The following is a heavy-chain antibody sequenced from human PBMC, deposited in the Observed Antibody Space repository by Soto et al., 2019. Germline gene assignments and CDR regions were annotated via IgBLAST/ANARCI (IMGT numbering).Heavy chain of an antibody. CDR2: IWYDGSNK. CDR1: GFTFSSYG. Sequence: GGSLRLSCAASGFTFSSYGMHWVRQAPGKGLEWVAVIWYDGSNKYYADSVKGRFTISRDNSKNTLYLQMNSLRAEDTAVYYCARGYYGSGRHLDAFDIWGQGTMVTVSS. D-gene: IGHD3-10*01. CDR3: ARGYYGSGRHLDAFDI. J-gene: IGHJ3*02. V-gene: IGHV3-33*01.